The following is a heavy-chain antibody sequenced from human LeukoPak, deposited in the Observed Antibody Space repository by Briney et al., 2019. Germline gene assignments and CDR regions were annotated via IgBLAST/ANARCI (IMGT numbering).Heavy chain of an antibody. J-gene: IGHJ4*02. Sequence: GASVKVSCKVSGYTLTELSMHWVRQAHGKGLERMGGFYPEDGETIYAQKFQGRVTMTEDTSTDTAYMELSSLRSEDTAVYYCATVQILEWFVFDYWGQGTLVTVSS. D-gene: IGHD3-3*01. CDR1: GYTLTELS. V-gene: IGHV1-24*01. CDR3: ATVQILEWFVFDY. CDR2: FYPEDGET.